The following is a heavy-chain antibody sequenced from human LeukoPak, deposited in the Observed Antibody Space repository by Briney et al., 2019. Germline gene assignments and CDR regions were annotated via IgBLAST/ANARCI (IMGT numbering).Heavy chain of an antibody. D-gene: IGHD3-22*01. V-gene: IGHV3-23*01. CDR2: ISGSGGTT. CDR3: AKDGRISMIVVVTAPLAFDI. J-gene: IGHJ3*02. CDR1: GFTFTSYG. Sequence: GGTLRLSCAASGFTFTSYGMSWVRQAPGKGLEWVSAISGSGGTTYYADSVKGRFTISRDNSKNTLYLQMNSLRAEDTAVYYCAKDGRISMIVVVTAPLAFDIWGQGTMVTVSS.